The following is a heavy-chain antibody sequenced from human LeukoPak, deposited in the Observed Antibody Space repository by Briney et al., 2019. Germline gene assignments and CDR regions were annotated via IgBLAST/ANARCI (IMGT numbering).Heavy chain of an antibody. Sequence: SETLSLTCTVSGGSISSYYWSWIRQPPGKGLEWIGYIYYSGSTNYNPSLKSRVTISVDTSKNQFSLKLSSVTAADTAVYYCARSQWLVRWFDPWGQGTLVTVSS. CDR2: IYYSGST. D-gene: IGHD6-19*01. CDR3: ARSQWLVRWFDP. J-gene: IGHJ5*02. CDR1: GGSISSYY. V-gene: IGHV4-59*12.